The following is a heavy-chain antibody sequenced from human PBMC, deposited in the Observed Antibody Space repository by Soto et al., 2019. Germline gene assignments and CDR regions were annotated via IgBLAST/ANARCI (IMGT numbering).Heavy chain of an antibody. CDR1: GGSFSGYY. V-gene: IGHV4-34*01. J-gene: IGHJ4*02. Sequence: QVQLQQWGAGLLKPSETLSLTCAVYGGSFSGYYWSWIRQPPGMGLEWIGEINHSGSTNYNPSLKSRVTISVDTSKNQFSLKLSSVTAADTAVYYCARGFRSIVANYFDYWGQGTLVTVSS. CDR3: ARGFRSIVANYFDY. D-gene: IGHD5-12*01. CDR2: INHSGST.